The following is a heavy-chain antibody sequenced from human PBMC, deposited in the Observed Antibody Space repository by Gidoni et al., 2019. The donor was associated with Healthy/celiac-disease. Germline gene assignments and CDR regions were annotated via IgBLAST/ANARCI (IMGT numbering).Heavy chain of an antibody. CDR1: GFTFSSYA. D-gene: IGHD4-17*01. CDR3: AKHRTVTNRPPRFDP. CDR2: ISGSGGST. V-gene: IGHV3-23*01. Sequence: EVQLLESGGGLVQPGGSLRLSCSASGFTFSSYAMSWVRQAPGKGLEWVSAISGSGGSTYYADSVKGRFTISRDNSKNTLYLQMNSLRAEDTAVYYCAKHRTVTNRPPRFDPWGQGTLVTVSS. J-gene: IGHJ5*02.